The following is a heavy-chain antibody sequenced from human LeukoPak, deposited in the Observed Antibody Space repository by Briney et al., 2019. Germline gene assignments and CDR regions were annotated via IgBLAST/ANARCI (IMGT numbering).Heavy chain of an antibody. V-gene: IGHV3-30*18. CDR2: ISYDGSNK. CDR3: ANAYYDFGYGMDV. D-gene: IGHD3-3*01. Sequence: GGSLRLSCAASGFTFSSYGVHWVRQAPGKGLEWVAVISYDGSNKYYADSVKGRFTISRDNSKNTLYLQMNSLRAEDTAVYYCANAYYDFGYGMDVWGQGTTVTVSS. CDR1: GFTFSSYG. J-gene: IGHJ6*02.